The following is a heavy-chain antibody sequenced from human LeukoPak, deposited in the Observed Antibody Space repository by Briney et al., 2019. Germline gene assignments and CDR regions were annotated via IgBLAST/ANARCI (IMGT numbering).Heavy chain of an antibody. D-gene: IGHD1-14*01. V-gene: IGHV3-48*01. CDR1: GFTFSSHS. CDR3: ARDRSEPYDAFDI. Sequence: GGSLRLSCAASGFTFSSHSMNWVRQAPGKGLEWVSYISSSSSTIYYADSVKGRFTISRDNAKNSLYLQMNSLRAEDTAVYYCARDRSEPYDAFDIWGQGTMVTVSS. CDR2: ISSSSSTI. J-gene: IGHJ3*02.